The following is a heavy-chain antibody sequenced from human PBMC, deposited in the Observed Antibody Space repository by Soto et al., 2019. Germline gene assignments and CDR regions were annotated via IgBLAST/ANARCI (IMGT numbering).Heavy chain of an antibody. J-gene: IGHJ6*02. CDR1: GGSLTSTTYF. D-gene: IGHD3-16*01. CDR3: ACGDVVGHIRDI. Sequence: NPSETLSLTCNVSGGSLTSTTYFWGWVRQPPGKGLEWIGRIFYIGNSYYNPSLKSRVTISVDTSKNQFSLRLRSVTAADAAVYFCACGDVVGHIRDILGQGTTVTVSS. CDR2: IFYIGNS. V-gene: IGHV4-39*01.